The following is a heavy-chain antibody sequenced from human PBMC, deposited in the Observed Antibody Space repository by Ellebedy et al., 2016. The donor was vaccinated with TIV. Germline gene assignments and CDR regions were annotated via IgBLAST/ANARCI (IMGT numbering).Heavy chain of an antibody. CDR2: LNHSGST. V-gene: IGHV4-34*01. CDR3: ARLLITMVYGMDV. CDR1: GGSFSGYY. D-gene: IGHD3-10*01. Sequence: MPSETLSLTCAVYGGSFSGYYWSWIRQPPGKGLEWIGALNHSGSTNYNPSLKSRVIISVDTSKNQFSLKLSSVTAADTAVYYCARLLITMVYGMDVWGQGTTVTVSS. J-gene: IGHJ6*02.